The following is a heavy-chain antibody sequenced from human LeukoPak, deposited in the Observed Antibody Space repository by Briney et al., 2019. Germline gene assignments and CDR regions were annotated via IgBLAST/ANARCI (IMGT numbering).Heavy chain of an antibody. CDR2: IYTSGST. CDR1: GDSITSGTYY. D-gene: IGHD4-17*01. J-gene: IGHJ4*02. Sequence: SETLSLTCTVSGDSITSGTYYWTWIRQPAGKGLEWIGRIYTSGSTNYKPSLKSRVTISVDTSKNQFSLKLNSVTAADTAVYYCARQSGVTTLLGIDYWGQGTLGTVSS. CDR3: ARQSGVTTLLGIDY. V-gene: IGHV4-61*02.